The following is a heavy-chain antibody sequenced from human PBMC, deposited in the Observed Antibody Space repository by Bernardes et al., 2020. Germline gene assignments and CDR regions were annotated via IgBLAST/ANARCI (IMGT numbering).Heavy chain of an antibody. Sequence: VGSLLLSCAASGFTFRSSAMSWVRQAPGPGLEWVSAISGSGGSTYYADSVKGRFTISRDNSKNTLYLQMNSLRAEDTAVYYCAKGGYSGYAGNNDYWGQGTLVTGSA. CDR1: GFTFRSSA. CDR2: ISGSGGST. CDR3: AKGGYSGYAGNNDY. V-gene: IGHV3-23*01. D-gene: IGHD5-12*01. J-gene: IGHJ4*02.